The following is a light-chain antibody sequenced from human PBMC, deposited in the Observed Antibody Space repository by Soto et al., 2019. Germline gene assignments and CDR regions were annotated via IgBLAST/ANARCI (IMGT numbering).Light chain of an antibody. CDR2: DVS. CDR3: SSYPSRSIRYV. CDR1: SSDVGGYNY. V-gene: IGLV2-14*01. J-gene: IGLJ1*01. Sequence: QSRLTQPASVSGAPGQSMTISCTGTSSDVGGYNYVSWYQQHPGKAPKLLIYDVSNRPSEVSNRFPGSKSGTTACLTISGLQAEDEADYYCSSYPSRSIRYVFGTGPQLT.